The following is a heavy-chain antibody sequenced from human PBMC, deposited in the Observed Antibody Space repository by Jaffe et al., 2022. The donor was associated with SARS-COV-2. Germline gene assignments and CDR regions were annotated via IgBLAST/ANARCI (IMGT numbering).Heavy chain of an antibody. Sequence: QVQLVESGGGVVQPGRSLRLSCAASGFTFSSYAMHWVRQAPGKGLEWVAVISYDGSNKYYADSVKGRFTISRDNSKNTLYLQMNSLRAEDTAVYYCARESRTFGGVIACGYWGQGTLVTVSS. CDR2: ISYDGSNK. D-gene: IGHD3-16*02. CDR3: ARESRTFGGVIACGY. CDR1: GFTFSSYA. V-gene: IGHV3-30-3*01. J-gene: IGHJ4*02.